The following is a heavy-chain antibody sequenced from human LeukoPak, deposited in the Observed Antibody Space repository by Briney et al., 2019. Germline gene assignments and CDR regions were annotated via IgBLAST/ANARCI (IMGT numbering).Heavy chain of an antibody. Sequence: GASVKVSCKASGYTFTSYAMNWVRQAPGQGLEWMGWINTNTGNPTYSQGFTGRFVFSLDTSFSTAYLQISSLKAEDTAVYYCARRTTYDYGDYVFDHWGQGTLVTVSS. CDR3: ARRTTYDYGDYVFDH. D-gene: IGHD4-17*01. CDR2: INTNTGNP. J-gene: IGHJ4*02. V-gene: IGHV7-4-1*02. CDR1: GYTFTSYA.